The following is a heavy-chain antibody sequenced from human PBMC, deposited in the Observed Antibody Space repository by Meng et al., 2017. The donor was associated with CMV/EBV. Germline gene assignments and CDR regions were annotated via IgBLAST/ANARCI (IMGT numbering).Heavy chain of an antibody. J-gene: IGHJ4*02. CDR2: IYYNGSN. CDR1: GRSSCSGDYY. V-gene: IGHV4-30-4*08. Sequence: QPQVQRPGLRPPTPTLSLNCTGAGRSSCSGDYYWSSTRQPPGKGLEWMWYIYYNGSNYYNPSLKKRVTISVDTSKNHFSLKMSSVTAADTAVYYCARAAPDYYDSSGPPYYWGQGTLVTVSS. D-gene: IGHD3-22*01. CDR3: ARAAPDYYDSSGPPYY.